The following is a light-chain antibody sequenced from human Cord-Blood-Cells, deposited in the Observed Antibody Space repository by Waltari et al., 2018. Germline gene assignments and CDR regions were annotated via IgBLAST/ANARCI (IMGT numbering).Light chain of an antibody. CDR3: QQSYSTPPT. CDR1: QSISSY. V-gene: IGKV1-39*01. CDR2: AAS. J-gene: IGKJ4*01. Sequence: IQMIQSPSSLSASVGDRVPITCRASQSISSYLNWYQQKPGKAPKLLIYAASSLQSGVTSRFSGSGSGTDFTLTISSLQPEDFATYYCQQSYSTPPTFGGGTKVEIK.